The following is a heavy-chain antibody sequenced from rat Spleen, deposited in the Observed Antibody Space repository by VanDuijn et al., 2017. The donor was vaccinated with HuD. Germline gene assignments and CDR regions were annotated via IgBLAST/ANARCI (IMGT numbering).Heavy chain of an antibody. J-gene: IGHJ2*01. V-gene: IGHV5S10*01. CDR2: IFYDGSRA. CDR1: GFTFSDYY. Sequence: EVRLVESGGGLVQPGRSLKVSCAASGFTFSDYYMAWVRQAPKKGLEWVATIFYDGSRAYYRDSVKGRFTVSRDNAKSTLSLQMDSLKSEDTATYYCTTDHSGEHYWGQGVMVTVSS. D-gene: IGHD1-1*01. CDR3: TTDHSGEHY.